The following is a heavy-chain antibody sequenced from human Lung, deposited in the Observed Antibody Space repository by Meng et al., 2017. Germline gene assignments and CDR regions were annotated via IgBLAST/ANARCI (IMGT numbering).Heavy chain of an antibody. D-gene: IGHD4-11*01. Sequence: QVHLQQWGAGLLKPSKSLPPPGVVSGGSLSDYYWSWTRQPPGKGLEWIGEINHSGSTNYNPSLESRATISVDTSQNNLSLKLSSVTAADSAVYYCARGPTTMAHDFDYWGQGTLVTVSS. CDR3: ARGPTTMAHDFDY. J-gene: IGHJ4*02. CDR1: GGSLSDYY. CDR2: INHSGST. V-gene: IGHV4-34*01.